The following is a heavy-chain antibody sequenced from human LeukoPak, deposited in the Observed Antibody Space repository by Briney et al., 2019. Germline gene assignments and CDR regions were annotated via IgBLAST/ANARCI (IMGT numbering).Heavy chain of an antibody. J-gene: IGHJ3*02. D-gene: IGHD3-10*01. Sequence: PGGSLRLSCAASGFSFSYFAMSWVRQSPGKGLEWVAGINSGGGTTFYLDSVKGRFTISRDNPKTTLFLQMNSLRVDDTAVYFCAKVPSSGFADGDAFDIWGQGTRVTVSS. CDR3: AKVPSSGFADGDAFDI. CDR1: GFSFSYFA. V-gene: IGHV3-23*01. CDR2: INSGGGTT.